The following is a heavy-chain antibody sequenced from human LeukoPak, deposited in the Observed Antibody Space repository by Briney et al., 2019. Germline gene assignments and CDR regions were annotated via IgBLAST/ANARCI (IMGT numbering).Heavy chain of an antibody. Sequence: PSETLSLTCTVSGGSISSSSYYWGWIRQPPGQGLEWIGSIYYSGSTYYNPSLKSRVTISVDTSKNQFSLKLSSVTAADTAVYYCASGGAYSSGRVGHDAFDIWGQGTMVTVSS. V-gene: IGHV4-39*01. D-gene: IGHD6-19*01. CDR1: GGSISSSSYY. CDR2: IYYSGST. J-gene: IGHJ3*02. CDR3: ASGGAYSSGRVGHDAFDI.